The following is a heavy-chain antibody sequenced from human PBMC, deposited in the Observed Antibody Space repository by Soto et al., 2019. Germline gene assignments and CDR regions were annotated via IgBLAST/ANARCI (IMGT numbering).Heavy chain of an antibody. CDR1: GGSISRSSYY. Sequence: PSETLSLTCTVSGGSISRSSYYWGWIRQPPGKGLEWIGSVYYSGNTYYNPSLESRVTISVDTSKKQFSLKLSSVTAADTAVYYCAKIGDSSGWFSGLAYWGQGTLVTVSS. V-gene: IGHV4-39*01. D-gene: IGHD6-19*01. CDR3: AKIGDSSGWFSGLAY. J-gene: IGHJ4*02. CDR2: VYYSGNT.